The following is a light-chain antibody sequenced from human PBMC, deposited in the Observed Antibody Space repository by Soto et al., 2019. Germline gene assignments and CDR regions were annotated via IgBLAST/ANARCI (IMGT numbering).Light chain of an antibody. CDR1: QSISSW. CDR3: QQYNSYPWT. J-gene: IGKJ1*01. CDR2: DAS. Sequence: DIQMTQSPSTLSASVGDRVTITCRASQSISSWLAWYQQKPGKAPKLLIYDASSLESGVPSRFSGSGSGTEFTLTISSLQPDDFATYDCQQYNSYPWTFGQGTKVEI. V-gene: IGKV1-5*01.